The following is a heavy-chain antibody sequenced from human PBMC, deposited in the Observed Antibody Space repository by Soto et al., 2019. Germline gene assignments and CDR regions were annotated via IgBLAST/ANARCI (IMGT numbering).Heavy chain of an antibody. CDR1: GGSVSSGDHY. J-gene: IGHJ4*02. CDR2: TLYTGTT. D-gene: IGHD5-18*01. Sequence: SETLSLTCAVSGGSVSSGDHYWSWIRQPPGKGLESIAYTLYTGTTYYNPSLNNRVTISVDTSRNMFSLRLSAVTAADTAVYYCARGRGYGFRIDYWGQGIVVTVSS. V-gene: IGHV4-30-4*01. CDR3: ARGRGYGFRIDY.